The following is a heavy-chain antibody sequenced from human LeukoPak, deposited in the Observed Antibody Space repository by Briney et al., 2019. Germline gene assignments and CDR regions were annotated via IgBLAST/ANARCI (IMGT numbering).Heavy chain of an antibody. Sequence: GGSLRLSCAASGFTFSSYSMNWVRQAPGKGLEWVSYISSSSSTIYYADSVKGRFTISRDNAKNSRYLQMNSLRDEDTAVYYCARENSYDYGDYTLAEYFQHWGQGTLVTVSS. J-gene: IGHJ1*01. CDR2: ISSSSSTI. V-gene: IGHV3-48*02. CDR3: ARENSYDYGDYTLAEYFQH. CDR1: GFTFSSYS. D-gene: IGHD4-17*01.